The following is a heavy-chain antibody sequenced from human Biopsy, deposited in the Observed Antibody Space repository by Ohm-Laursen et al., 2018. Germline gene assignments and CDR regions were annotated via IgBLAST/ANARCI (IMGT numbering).Heavy chain of an antibody. V-gene: IGHV1-69*06. CDR2: IIPIFGTG. CDR1: GGTFTNYA. CDR3: ATKLTGYFHH. J-gene: IGHJ1*01. Sequence: SVKVSCKASGGTFTNYAISWVRQAPGQGLEWMGGIIPIFGTGNYAQKFQDRVTVAADTSTSTATMELRSLRSDDTAVYYCATKLTGYFHHWGQGTLVIVSS. D-gene: IGHD3-9*01.